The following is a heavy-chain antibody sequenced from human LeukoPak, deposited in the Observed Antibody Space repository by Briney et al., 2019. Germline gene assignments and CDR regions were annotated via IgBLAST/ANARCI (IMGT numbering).Heavy chain of an antibody. CDR2: IIPIFGTA. J-gene: IGHJ1*01. CDR1: GGTFSSYA. Sequence: SVKVSCKASGGTFSSYAISWVRQAPGQGLEWMGRIIPIFGTANYAQKFQGRVTITTDESTSTAYMELSSLRSEDTAVYYCARPYYGSGSYSNEYFQHWSQGTLVTVSS. D-gene: IGHD3-10*01. CDR3: ARPYYGSGSYSNEYFQH. V-gene: IGHV1-69*05.